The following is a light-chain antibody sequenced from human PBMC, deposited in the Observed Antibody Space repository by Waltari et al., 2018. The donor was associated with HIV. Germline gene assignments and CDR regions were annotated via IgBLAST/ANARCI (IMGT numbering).Light chain of an antibody. V-gene: IGLV2-11*01. CDR1: SSDVGGYNY. Sequence: PGQSVTISCTGTSSDVGGYNYVSWYQQHPGKAPKLMIYDVSKRPSGVPDRFSGSKSGNTASPTISGLQAEDEADYYCCSYAGSYFYVFGTGTKVTVL. CDR3: CSYAGSYFYV. CDR2: DVS. J-gene: IGLJ1*01.